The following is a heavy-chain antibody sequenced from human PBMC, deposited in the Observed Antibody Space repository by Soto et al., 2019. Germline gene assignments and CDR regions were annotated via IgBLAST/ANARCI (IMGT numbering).Heavy chain of an antibody. CDR2: IYHSGST. D-gene: IGHD2-8*01. Sequence: SETLSLTCAVSGGSISSSNWWSWVRQPPGKGLEWIGEIYHSGSTNYNPSLKSRVTISVDKSKNQFSLKLSSVTAADTAVYYCARDQADVVLGMDVWGQGTTVTVSS. CDR1: GGSISSSNW. J-gene: IGHJ6*02. CDR3: ARDQADVVLGMDV. V-gene: IGHV4-4*02.